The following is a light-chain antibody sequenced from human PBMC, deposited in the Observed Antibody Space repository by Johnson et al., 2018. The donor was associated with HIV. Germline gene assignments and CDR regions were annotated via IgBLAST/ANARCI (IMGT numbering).Light chain of an antibody. CDR2: DND. J-gene: IGLJ1*01. CDR1: SSNIGNNY. CDR3: GTWDSSLSAGGYV. Sequence: QSVLTQPPSVSAAPGQKVTISCSGSSSNIGNNYVSWYQQVPGAAPKLLIYDNDKRPSGIPDRFSGSKSGTSATLGITGLQTWDEADYYCGTWDSSLSAGGYVFGTGTKVTVL. V-gene: IGLV1-51*01.